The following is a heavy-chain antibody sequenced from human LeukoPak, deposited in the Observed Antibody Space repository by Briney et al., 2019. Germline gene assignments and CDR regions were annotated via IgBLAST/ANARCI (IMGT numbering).Heavy chain of an antibody. J-gene: IGHJ1*01. D-gene: IGHD3-16*01. CDR1: GGTFSSYA. CDR3: ARDYESGTNEYFQH. Sequence: SVKVSCKASGGTFSSYAISWVRQAPGQGLEWMGGIIPIFGTANYAQKFQGRVTITADESTSTAYMELSSLRSGDTAVYYCARDYESGTNEYFQHWGQGTLVTVSS. V-gene: IGHV1-69*13. CDR2: IIPIFGTA.